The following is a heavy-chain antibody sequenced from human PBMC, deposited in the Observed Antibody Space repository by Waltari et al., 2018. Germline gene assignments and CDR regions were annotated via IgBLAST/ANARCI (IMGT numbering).Heavy chain of an antibody. CDR3: ARAWGGDDY. J-gene: IGHJ4*02. D-gene: IGHD3-16*01. CDR2: RNPNSGNT. Sequence: QVQLVQSGAEVKKPGASVKVSCKASVYPFTSYDINWVRQATGQVLEWRGWRNPNSGNTGYAQKIKGRVTITRNTAISTAYMELSSLRSEDTAVYYCARAWGGDDYWGQGTLVTVSS. V-gene: IGHV1-8*03. CDR1: VYPFTSYD.